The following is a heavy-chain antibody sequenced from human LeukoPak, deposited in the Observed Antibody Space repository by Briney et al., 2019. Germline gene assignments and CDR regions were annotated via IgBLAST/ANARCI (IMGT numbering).Heavy chain of an antibody. Sequence: GGSLRLSCAASGFTFSSYGMHWVRQAPGKGLEWVAVIWYDGSNKYYADSVKGRFTISRDNSKSTLYLQMNSLRAEDTAVYYCARGHGFWSGFYYGMDVWGQGTTVTVSS. V-gene: IGHV3-33*01. D-gene: IGHD3-3*01. CDR2: IWYDGSNK. CDR1: GFTFSSYG. J-gene: IGHJ6*02. CDR3: ARGHGFWSGFYYGMDV.